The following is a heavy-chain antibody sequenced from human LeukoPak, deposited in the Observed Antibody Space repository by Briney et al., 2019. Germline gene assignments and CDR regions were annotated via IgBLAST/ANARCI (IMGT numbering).Heavy chain of an antibody. Sequence: GGSLRLSCAASGFAFSSSAMHWVRQSPGKGLEWLAILSFDGSQMYYADSMKGRFTLSRDNAKNSLYLQMNSLRAEDTAVYYCARGRGSSSWYDYWGQGTLVTVSS. CDR2: LSFDGSQM. CDR1: GFAFSSSA. J-gene: IGHJ4*02. V-gene: IGHV3-33*05. D-gene: IGHD6-13*01. CDR3: ARGRGSSSWYDY.